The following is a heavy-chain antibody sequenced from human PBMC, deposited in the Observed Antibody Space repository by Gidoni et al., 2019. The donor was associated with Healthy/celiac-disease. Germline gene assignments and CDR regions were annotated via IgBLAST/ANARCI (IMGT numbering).Heavy chain of an antibody. Sequence: EVQLVESGGGLVQPGGSLRLSCAASGFTFSSYAMHWVRQATGKGLEWVSAIGTAGDTYYPGSVKGRFTISRENAKNSLYLQMNSLRAGDTAVYYCARATTVGATGWWFDPWGQGTLVTVSS. D-gene: IGHD1-26*01. CDR1: GFTFSSYA. V-gene: IGHV3-13*01. CDR3: ARATTVGATGWWFDP. J-gene: IGHJ5*02. CDR2: IGTAGDT.